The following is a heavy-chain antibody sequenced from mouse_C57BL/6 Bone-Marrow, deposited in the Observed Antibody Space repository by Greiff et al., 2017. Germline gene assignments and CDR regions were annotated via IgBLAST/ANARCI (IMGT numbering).Heavy chain of an antibody. D-gene: IGHD2-12*01. CDR3: ARYSLRRGNYYAMDY. J-gene: IGHJ4*01. CDR1: GYTFTDYN. V-gene: IGHV1-18*01. CDR2: INPNNGGT. Sequence: VQLQQSGPELVKPGASVKIPCKASGYTFTDYNMDWVKQSHGKSLEWIGDINPNNGGTIYNQKFKGKATLTVDKSSSTAYMELRSLTSEDTAVYYCARYSLRRGNYYAMDYWGQGTSVTVSS.